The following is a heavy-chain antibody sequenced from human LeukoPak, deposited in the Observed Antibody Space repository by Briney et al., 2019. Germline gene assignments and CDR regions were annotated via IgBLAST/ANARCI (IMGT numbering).Heavy chain of an antibody. D-gene: IGHD4-23*01. J-gene: IGHJ6*02. CDR1: GDSVSSNSAA. Sequence: SQTLSLTCAISGDSVSSNSAAWNWIRQSPSRGLEWLGRTYYRSRWINDYAESVKSRITINPDASKNQFSLQLNSVTPEDTAVYYCARAGDNLGYYYYGMDVWGQGTTVTVSS. CDR3: ARAGDNLGYYYYGMDV. V-gene: IGHV6-1*01. CDR2: TYYRSRWIN.